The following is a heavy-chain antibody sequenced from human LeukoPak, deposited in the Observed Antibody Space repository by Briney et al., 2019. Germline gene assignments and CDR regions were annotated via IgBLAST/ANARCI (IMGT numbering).Heavy chain of an antibody. CDR3: ARTGPDSTNGVCYTLLLHVGH. CDR2: ISAYNGSA. D-gene: IGHD2-8*01. J-gene: IGHJ4*02. CDR1: GYTFTSYG. Sequence: ASVKVSCKASGYTFTSYGISWVRQAPGQGLEWMGLISAYNGSANYAQKLQGRVTMTTDTSTSTAYMELRSLRSDDTAVYYCARTGPDSTNGVCYTLLLHVGHWDQGNLVNVP. V-gene: IGHV1-18*01.